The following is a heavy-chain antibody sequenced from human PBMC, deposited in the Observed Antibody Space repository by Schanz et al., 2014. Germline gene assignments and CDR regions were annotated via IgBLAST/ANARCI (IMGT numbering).Heavy chain of an antibody. CDR1: GFTFNNYG. Sequence: QVQLVESGGGVVRPGRSLRLSCAASGFTFNNYGMHWVRQAPGKGLEWVAVIWYDGTDRYYADSVKGRFTISRDNSKNTLYLQMNSLRAEDTAVYYCARDYAGFDCWGQGTLVAVSS. J-gene: IGHJ4*02. D-gene: IGHD3-16*01. CDR3: ARDYAGFDC. V-gene: IGHV3-33*01. CDR2: IWYDGTDR.